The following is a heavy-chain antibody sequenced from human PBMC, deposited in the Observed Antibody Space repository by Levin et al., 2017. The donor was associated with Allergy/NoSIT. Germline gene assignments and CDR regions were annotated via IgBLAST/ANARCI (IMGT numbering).Heavy chain of an antibody. V-gene: IGHV3-23*01. Sequence: GGSLRLSCAASGFTFSSYAMTWVRQAPGKGLEWVSSISGTGGSTYYADSVKGRFTISRDNSKNTLYLQMNSLRAEDTAVYYCAKGPKVPSTAPYYFDYWGQGTLVTVSS. J-gene: IGHJ4*02. CDR1: GFTFSSYA. CDR2: ISGTGGST. CDR3: AKGPKVPSTAPYYFDY. D-gene: IGHD5/OR15-5a*01.